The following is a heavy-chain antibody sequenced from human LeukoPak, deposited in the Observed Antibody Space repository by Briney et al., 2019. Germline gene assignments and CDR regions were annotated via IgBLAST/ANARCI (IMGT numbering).Heavy chain of an antibody. CDR2: INSDGSST. CDR3: ARAVAYYYDSSAYYRLDY. J-gene: IGHJ4*02. Sequence: GGSLKLSCAASGFTFSSYWMHWVRQAPGKGLVWVSRINSDGSSTSYADSVKGRFTISRDNAKNTLYLQMNSLRAEDTAVYYCARAVAYYYDSSAYYRLDYWGQGTLVTVSS. CDR1: GFTFSSYW. D-gene: IGHD3-22*01. V-gene: IGHV3-74*01.